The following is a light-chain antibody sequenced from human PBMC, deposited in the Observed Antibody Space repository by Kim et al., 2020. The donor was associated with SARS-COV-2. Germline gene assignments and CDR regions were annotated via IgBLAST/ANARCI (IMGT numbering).Light chain of an antibody. V-gene: IGLV7-43*01. CDR1: TGAVSSSYY. CDR2: STS. Sequence: QAVVTQEPPLTVSPGGTVTLTCASSTGAVSSSYYPTWFQQKPGQPPRALIYSTSNKYSWTPARFSGSLLGGKAALTLSGVQPEDEADYYCLLHYGAAQVWVFGGGTQLTVL. CDR3: LLHYGAAQVWV. J-gene: IGLJ2*01.